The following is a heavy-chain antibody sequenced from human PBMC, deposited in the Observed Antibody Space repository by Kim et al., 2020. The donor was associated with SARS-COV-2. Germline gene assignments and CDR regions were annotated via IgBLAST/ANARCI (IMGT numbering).Heavy chain of an antibody. D-gene: IGHD2-8*02. CDR3: ARVGCTGGNCRPYHYYGMDV. CDR1: GFTFNTYG. CDR2: IWYDGSKK. V-gene: IGHV3-33*01. Sequence: GGSLRLSCVASGFTFNTYGMNWVRQTPGKGLEWVAVIWYDGSKKYYLDSVRGRFTSSRDNSKNTLYLQMNSLRVEDTAVYYCARVGCTGGNCRPYHYYGMDVWGHGTTVTVSS. J-gene: IGHJ6*02.